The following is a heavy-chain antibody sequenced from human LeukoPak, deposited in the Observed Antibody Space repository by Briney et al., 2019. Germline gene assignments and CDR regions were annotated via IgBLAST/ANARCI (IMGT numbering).Heavy chain of an antibody. J-gene: IGHJ4*02. CDR3: ASARGIAVAGDKLDY. V-gene: IGHV4-4*07. CDR1: GGSIRSYY. CDR2: IYISGST. D-gene: IGHD6-19*01. Sequence: SETLSLTCTVSGGSIRSYYWSWIRQPAEKGLEWIGRIYISGSTNYNPSLKSRVTMSVDTSKNQFSLKLSSVTAADTAVYYCASARGIAVAGDKLDYWGQGTLVTVSS.